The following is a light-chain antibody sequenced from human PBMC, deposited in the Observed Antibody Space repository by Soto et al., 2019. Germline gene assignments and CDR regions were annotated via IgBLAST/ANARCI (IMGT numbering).Light chain of an antibody. V-gene: IGLV1-47*01. CDR3: AAWDDSLSGNYV. CDR1: SSNIGSNY. Sequence: QSVLTQPPSASGTPGQRVTISCSGSSSNIGSNYVYWYQQLPGTAPKLLIYRNNQRPSGVPDRFSGSMSGTSASLAISGLRSEDEADYYCAAWDDSLSGNYVFGTGIKLTVL. J-gene: IGLJ1*01. CDR2: RNN.